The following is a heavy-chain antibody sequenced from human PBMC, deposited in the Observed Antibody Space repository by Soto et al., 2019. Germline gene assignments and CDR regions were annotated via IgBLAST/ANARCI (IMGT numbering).Heavy chain of an antibody. CDR3: ARGNVNGDYFDY. CDR2: INHSGST. J-gene: IGHJ4*02. Sequence: SETLSLTCAVYGGSFSGYYWSWIRQPPGKGLEWIGEINHSGSTNYNPSLKSRVTISVDTSKNQFSLKLSSVTAADTAVYYCARGNVNGDYFDYWGQGTLVTVSS. CDR1: GGSFSGYY. V-gene: IGHV4-34*01. D-gene: IGHD4-17*01.